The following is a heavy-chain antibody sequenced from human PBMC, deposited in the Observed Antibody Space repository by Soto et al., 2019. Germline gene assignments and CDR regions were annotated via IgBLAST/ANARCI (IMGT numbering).Heavy chain of an antibody. D-gene: IGHD3-3*01. Sequence: GGSLRLSCAASGFTFSSYGMSWVRQAPGKGLEWVSAISGSGGSTSYSDSVKGRFTISRDKSKNTLYLQMNSLRAEDTAVYYCAKEGVMGFLEWFDYWGQGTLVTVSS. J-gene: IGHJ4*02. CDR3: AKEGVMGFLEWFDY. V-gene: IGHV3-23*01. CDR1: GFTFSSYG. CDR2: ISGSGGST.